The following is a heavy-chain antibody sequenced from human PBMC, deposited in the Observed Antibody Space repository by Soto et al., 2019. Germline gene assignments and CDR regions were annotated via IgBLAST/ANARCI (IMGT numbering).Heavy chain of an antibody. D-gene: IGHD3-3*01. Sequence: ASVKVSCKVSGYTLTDLSMQWVRQAPGKGLEWMGGFDPEDGETIYAQKFQGRVTMTEDTATDTAYMELSSLRSEDTAVYYCATHRSGRFLEWLTEGSLGDWGQGTLVNVSS. CDR2: FDPEDGET. CDR1: GYTLTDLS. CDR3: ATHRSGRFLEWLTEGSLGD. V-gene: IGHV1-24*01. J-gene: IGHJ4*02.